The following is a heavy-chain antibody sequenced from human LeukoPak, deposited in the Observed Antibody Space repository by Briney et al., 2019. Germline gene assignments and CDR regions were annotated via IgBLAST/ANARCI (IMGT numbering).Heavy chain of an antibody. Sequence: SVKVSCKASGGTFSSYAISWVRQAPGQGLEWMGRIIPILGIANYAQRFQGRVTITADKSTSTAYMALSSLRSEDTAVYYCARENYDLAGEAYYYYGMDVWGQGTTVTVSS. CDR2: IIPILGIA. CDR1: GGTFSSYA. D-gene: IGHD3-3*01. J-gene: IGHJ6*02. V-gene: IGHV1-69*04. CDR3: ARENYDLAGEAYYYYGMDV.